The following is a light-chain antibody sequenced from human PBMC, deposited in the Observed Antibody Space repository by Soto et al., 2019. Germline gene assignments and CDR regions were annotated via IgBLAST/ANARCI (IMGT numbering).Light chain of an antibody. CDR2: DVS. Sequence: QSALTQPRSVSGSPGQSVTISCTGTSSDVGGYNYVSWYQQHPGKAPKLMIYDVSKRPSGVPDRFSGSKSGYTASLTISGLHAEDDADYSCCAYAGSSCHHVFGTGTNVTVL. V-gene: IGLV2-11*01. CDR3: CAYAGSSCHHV. CDR1: SSDVGGYNY. J-gene: IGLJ1*01.